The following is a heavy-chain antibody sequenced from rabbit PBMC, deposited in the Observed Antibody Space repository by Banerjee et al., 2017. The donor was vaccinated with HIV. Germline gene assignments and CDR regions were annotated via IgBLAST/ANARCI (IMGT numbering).Heavy chain of an antibody. CDR2: IYADVSGVA. D-gene: IGHD4-1*01. V-gene: IGHV1S45*01. J-gene: IGHJ4*01. CDR3: ARDLAGVIGWNFNL. CDR1: GFSFSSSWW. Sequence: QEQLEESGGDLVKPGASLTLTCTASGFSFSSSWWICWVRQAPGKGLEWIGCIYADVSGVAYYASWAKGRFTISKPSSTTVTLQMTSLTAADTATYFCARDLAGVIGWNFNLWGPGTLVTVS.